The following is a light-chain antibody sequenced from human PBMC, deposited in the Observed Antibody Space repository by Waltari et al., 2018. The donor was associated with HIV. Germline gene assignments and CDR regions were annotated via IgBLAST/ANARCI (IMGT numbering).Light chain of an antibody. Sequence: DIVMTQSPDSLAVSLGERATINCKSSRSVLYSSNNKNYLAWYQQKPGQPPKLLIYWATTRESVVPARFSGRGSGTDFTLTISSLQAEDVEVYYCQQYYSPPTPFGQGTRLEIK. J-gene: IGKJ5*01. CDR3: QQYYSPPTP. V-gene: IGKV4-1*01. CDR2: WAT. CDR1: RSVLYSSNNKNY.